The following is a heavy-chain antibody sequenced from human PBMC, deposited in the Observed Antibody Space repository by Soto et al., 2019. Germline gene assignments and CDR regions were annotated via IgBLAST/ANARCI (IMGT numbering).Heavy chain of an antibody. Sequence: GASVKVSCKASGGTFSSYAISWVRQAPGQGLEWMGGIIPIFGTANYAQKFQGRVTITADESTSTAYMELSSLRSEDTAVYYCANSYGYYYYYGMHVWGQGTTVTVSS. CDR1: GGTFSSYA. D-gene: IGHD5-18*01. CDR3: ANSYGYYYYYGMHV. CDR2: IIPIFGTA. J-gene: IGHJ6*02. V-gene: IGHV1-69*13.